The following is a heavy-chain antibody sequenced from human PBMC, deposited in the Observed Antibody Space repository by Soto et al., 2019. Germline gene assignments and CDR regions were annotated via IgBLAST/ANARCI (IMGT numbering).Heavy chain of an antibody. Sequence: EVQLVESGGGLVQPGRSLRLSCAASGFTFDDYAMHWVRQAPGKGLEWVSGISWNSGSIGYADSVKGRFTISRDNAKNSLYLKMNSLRAEETALYYCAKPMSRITMIREYYFDYWGQGTLVTVSS. CDR2: ISWNSGSI. CDR1: GFTFDDYA. CDR3: AKPMSRITMIREYYFDY. V-gene: IGHV3-9*01. J-gene: IGHJ4*02. D-gene: IGHD3-22*01.